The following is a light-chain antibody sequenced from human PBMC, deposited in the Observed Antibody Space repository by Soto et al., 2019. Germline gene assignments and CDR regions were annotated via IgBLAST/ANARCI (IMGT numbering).Light chain of an antibody. CDR2: EVN. V-gene: IGLV2-8*01. Sequence: QSALTQPPSASGSPGQSVAISCTGTSSDVGGYNYVSWYQQHPGKAPKLMIYEVNKRPSGVPDRFSGSKSGNTASLTVSGLQAEDEADYYCSSYACSSNVFGTGTNVTVL. CDR3: SSYACSSNV. J-gene: IGLJ1*01. CDR1: SSDVGGYNY.